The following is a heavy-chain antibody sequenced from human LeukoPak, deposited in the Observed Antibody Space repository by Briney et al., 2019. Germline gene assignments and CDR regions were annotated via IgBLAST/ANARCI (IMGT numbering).Heavy chain of an antibody. CDR3: ARDKFMDCSSTSCYFYYYYYGMDV. D-gene: IGHD2-2*01. V-gene: IGHV3-11*01. Sequence: RGSLRLSCAASGFTFSDYYMSSIRQAPGKGLEWVSYISSSGSTIYYADSVKGRFTISRDNAKNSLYLQMNSLRAEDTAVYYCARDKFMDCSSTSCYFYYYYYGMDVWGQGTTVTVSS. CDR1: GFTFSDYY. CDR2: ISSSGSTI. J-gene: IGHJ6*02.